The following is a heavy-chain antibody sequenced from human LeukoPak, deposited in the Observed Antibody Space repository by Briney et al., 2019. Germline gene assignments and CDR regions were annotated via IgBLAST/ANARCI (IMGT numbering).Heavy chain of an antibody. CDR3: ARDRGVDGGYDYVGYFYYGMDV. D-gene: IGHD5-12*01. CDR1: GFTVSTNY. Sequence: PGGSLRLSCAASGFTVSTNYMSWVRQAPGKGLEWVSIIYSGGSTYYADTVEGRFSISRDISKNIVYLQMRSLRAEDSAVYYCARDRGVDGGYDYVGYFYYGMDVWGQGTTVTVSS. V-gene: IGHV3-53*01. J-gene: IGHJ6*02. CDR2: IYSGGST.